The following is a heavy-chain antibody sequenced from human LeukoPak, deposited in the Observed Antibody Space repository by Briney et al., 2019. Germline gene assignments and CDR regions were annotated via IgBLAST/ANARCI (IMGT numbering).Heavy chain of an antibody. Sequence: GESLKISCKGPGYSFTSHWIGWVRQMPGKGLEWMGIIYPGDSDTRYSPSFQGQVTISADKSISTAYLQWSSLKASDTAMYYCARLPEVVPAARWVRGYYYGMDVWGQGTTVTVSS. CDR2: IYPGDSDT. J-gene: IGHJ6*02. D-gene: IGHD2-2*01. V-gene: IGHV5-51*01. CDR3: ARLPEVVPAARWVRGYYYGMDV. CDR1: GYSFTSHW.